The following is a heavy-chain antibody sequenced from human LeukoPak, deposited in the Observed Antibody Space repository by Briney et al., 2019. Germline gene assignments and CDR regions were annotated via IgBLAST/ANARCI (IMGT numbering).Heavy chain of an antibody. CDR2: IYPDDSET. CDR3: ARSQDSSSDAFDV. Sequence: PGESLKISCKGSGYTFTNYWIGWGRQMPGKGLEWMGIIYPDDSETASSPSFQGQVTISADKSINTAFLQWSSLKASDTAMYYCARSQDSSSDAFDVWGQGTMVTVSS. D-gene: IGHD6-13*01. CDR1: GYTFTNYW. V-gene: IGHV5-51*01. J-gene: IGHJ3*01.